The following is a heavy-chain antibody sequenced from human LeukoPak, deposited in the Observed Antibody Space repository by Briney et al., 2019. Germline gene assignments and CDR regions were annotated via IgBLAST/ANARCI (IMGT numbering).Heavy chain of an antibody. D-gene: IGHD5-12*01. J-gene: IGHJ4*02. Sequence: GTLSLSCTVSGGSISSYYRSWVRHTPGKGGGWIGEIYYSGSTNYNPSLKSRVTISVDTSKNQFSLKLSSVTAADTAVYYCARSRKWQGWYFDYWGQGTLVTVSS. CDR3: ARSRKWQGWYFDY. V-gene: IGHV4-59*01. CDR2: IYYSGST. CDR1: GGSISSYY.